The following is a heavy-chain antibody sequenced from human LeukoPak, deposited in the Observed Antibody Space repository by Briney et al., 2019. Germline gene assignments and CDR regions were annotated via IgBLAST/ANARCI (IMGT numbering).Heavy chain of an antibody. CDR1: GISFNTAW. CDR3: TTDRGIADRPLFDF. Sequence: GGSLRLSCAASGISFNTAWMSWVRQAPGKGLERVGRIKSIKDGGTTDYTAPVMSRFTISRDASKTTLYLQMNSLKIEDTAVYYCTTDRGIADRPLFDFWGQGTLVRVSS. J-gene: IGHJ4*02. D-gene: IGHD6-6*01. V-gene: IGHV3-15*01. CDR2: IKSIKDGGTT.